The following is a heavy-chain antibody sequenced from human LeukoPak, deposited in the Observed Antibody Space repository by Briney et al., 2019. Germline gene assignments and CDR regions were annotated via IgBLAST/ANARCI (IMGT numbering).Heavy chain of an antibody. D-gene: IGHD4/OR15-4a*01. V-gene: IGHV3-64D*06. Sequence: PGGSLRLSCSASGFTFNSYPVHWVRQAPGKGLEYVSGFARNGGSTYYADSVKGRFTISRDNSKNTLYLQMSSLRAEDTAVYYCVKESGFMVAPNSAFDIWGQGTMVTVSS. CDR2: FARNGGST. CDR1: GFTFNSYP. J-gene: IGHJ3*02. CDR3: VKESGFMVAPNSAFDI.